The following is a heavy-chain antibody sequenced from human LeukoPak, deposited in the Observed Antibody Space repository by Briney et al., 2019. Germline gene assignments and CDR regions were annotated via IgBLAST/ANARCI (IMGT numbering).Heavy chain of an antibody. J-gene: IGHJ4*02. Sequence: PGGSLRLSCAASGFTFSSYWMTWVRQAPGKGLEWVANIKQDGSEKYYVDSVKGRFTVSRDNAKNSPYLQMNSLRAEDTAVYYCARDSTIFGVVGSSDYWGQGTLVTVSS. D-gene: IGHD3-3*01. CDR2: IKQDGSEK. CDR1: GFTFSSYW. V-gene: IGHV3-7*01. CDR3: ARDSTIFGVVGSSDY.